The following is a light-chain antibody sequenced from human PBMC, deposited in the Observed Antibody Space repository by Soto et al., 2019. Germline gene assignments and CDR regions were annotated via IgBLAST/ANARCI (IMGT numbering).Light chain of an antibody. CDR1: QDISNY. J-gene: IGKJ5*01. V-gene: IGKV1-33*01. CDR2: DAS. CDR3: QQYDNLPIT. Sequence: DIQMTQSPSSLSASVGDRVTITCQASQDISNYLNWYQQKPGKAPKLLIYDASNLETGVPSSFSGSGSGTDFTFTISSLQHEDIATYYCQQYDNLPITFGQGTRLEIK.